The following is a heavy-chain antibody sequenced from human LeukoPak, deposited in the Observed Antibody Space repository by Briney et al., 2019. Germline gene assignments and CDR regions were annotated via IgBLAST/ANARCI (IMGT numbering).Heavy chain of an antibody. V-gene: IGHV4-38-2*02. CDR2: IYHSGST. D-gene: IGHD2-15*01. CDR1: GYSISSGYY. J-gene: IGHJ5*02. CDR3: ARTKGCCSGGSCYGWFDP. Sequence: PSETLSLTCTVSGYSISSGYYWGWIRQPPGKGLEWIGSIYHSGSTYYNPSLKSRVTISVDTSKNQFSLKLSSVTAADTAVYYCARTKGCCSGGSCYGWFDPWGQGTLVTVSS.